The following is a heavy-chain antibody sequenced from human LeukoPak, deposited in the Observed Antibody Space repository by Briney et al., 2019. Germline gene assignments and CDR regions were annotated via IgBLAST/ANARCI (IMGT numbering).Heavy chain of an antibody. D-gene: IGHD3-22*01. J-gene: IGHJ6*02. CDR3: ARDVIEPQDYYDSSGPLSLPSYYYGMDV. V-gene: IGHV4-30-4*08. CDR1: GDSISSADYY. CDR2: IYSSGST. Sequence: SQTLSLTCTVSGDSISSADYYWTWIRQPPGKGLELVGFIYSSGSTKYNPSLKSRVTISAATSKTQFSLKLSSVTTADTAVYYCARDVIEPQDYYDSSGPLSLPSYYYGMDVWGQGTTVTVSS.